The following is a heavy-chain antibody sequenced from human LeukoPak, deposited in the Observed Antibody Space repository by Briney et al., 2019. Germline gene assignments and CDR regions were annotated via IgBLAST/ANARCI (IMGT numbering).Heavy chain of an antibody. J-gene: IGHJ6*04. D-gene: IGHD3-10*01. Sequence: PSGTLSLTCAVSGGSISSSNWWSLVRQPPGKGLEWIGEIYHSGSTNYNPSLKSRVTISVDKSKNQFSLKLSSVTAADTAVYYCAREGLLWFGEDKYYYYYGMDVWGKGTTVTVSS. CDR2: IYHSGST. V-gene: IGHV4-4*02. CDR1: GGSISSSNW. CDR3: AREGLLWFGEDKYYYYYGMDV.